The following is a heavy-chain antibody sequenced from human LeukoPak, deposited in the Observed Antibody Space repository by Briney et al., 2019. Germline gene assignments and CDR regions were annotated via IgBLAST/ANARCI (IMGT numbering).Heavy chain of an antibody. J-gene: IGHJ4*02. V-gene: IGHV4-30-4*01. Sequence: SQTLSLTCTVSGGSTSSGDYFWSWIRQPPGKGLEWIGYIYYSGTIYYNPSLKSRVTISVDTSKNQFSLNLSSVTAADTAVYFCARETMAGHFDYWGQGTLVTVSS. CDR1: GGSTSSGDYF. CDR3: ARETMAGHFDY. D-gene: IGHD6-19*01. CDR2: IYYSGTI.